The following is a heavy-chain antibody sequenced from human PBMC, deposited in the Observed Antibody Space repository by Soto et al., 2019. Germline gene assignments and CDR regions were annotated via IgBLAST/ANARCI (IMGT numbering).Heavy chain of an antibody. CDR2: ISAYNGNT. CDR1: GYTFTSYG. CDR3: ARQCPGGGDCYFFDY. J-gene: IGHJ4*02. V-gene: IGHV1-18*04. D-gene: IGHD2-21*02. Sequence: GASVKVSCKASGYTFTSYGISWVRQAPGQGLEWMGWISAYNGNTNYAQKLQGRVTMTTDTSTSTAYMELRSLRSDDTAVYYCARQCPGGGDCYFFDYWGQGTLVTVSS.